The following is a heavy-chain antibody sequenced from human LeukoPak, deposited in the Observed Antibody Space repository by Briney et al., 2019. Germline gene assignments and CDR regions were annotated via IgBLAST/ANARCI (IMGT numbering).Heavy chain of an antibody. CDR1: GFTFSSYA. D-gene: IGHD3-3*01. CDR3: AVLRSLEWLFGDY. Sequence: GGSLRLSCAASGFTFSSYAMSWVRQAPGKGLEWVSAISGSGGSTYYADSVKGRFTISRDNSKNTLYLQMNSLRAEDTAVYYCAVLRSLEWLFGDYWGQGTLVTVSS. V-gene: IGHV3-23*01. J-gene: IGHJ4*02. CDR2: ISGSGGST.